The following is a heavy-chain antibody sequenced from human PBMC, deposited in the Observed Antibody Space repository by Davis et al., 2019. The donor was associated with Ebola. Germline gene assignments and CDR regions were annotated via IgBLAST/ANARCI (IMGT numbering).Heavy chain of an antibody. V-gene: IGHV1-69*02. J-gene: IGHJ4*02. CDR3: ARGHNYAHEY. D-gene: IGHD4-11*01. CDR1: GGSFNNYS. Sequence: SVKVSCKASGGSFNNYSITWVRQAPGQGLEWMGRIIPILQIPYYSQNFQGRVTFTADKSTNTAYMELSSLRYDDTADYYCARGHNYAHEYWGQGTLVTVSS. CDR2: IIPILQIP.